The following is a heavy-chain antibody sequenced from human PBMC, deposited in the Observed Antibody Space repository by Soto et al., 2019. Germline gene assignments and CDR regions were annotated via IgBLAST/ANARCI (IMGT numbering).Heavy chain of an antibody. Sequence: GASVKVYCKASGYTFPNFGLSWVRQAPGQGLEWMGVIHYSGATPTYAQKFQGRVTMARDTSTSTVYVELSSLTSEDTAVYYCARGGPDLATIGGFDYWGQGTLVTVSS. CDR2: IHYSGATP. J-gene: IGHJ4*02. D-gene: IGHD3-16*01. CDR3: ARGGPDLATIGGFDY. V-gene: IGHV1-46*01. CDR1: GYTFPNFG.